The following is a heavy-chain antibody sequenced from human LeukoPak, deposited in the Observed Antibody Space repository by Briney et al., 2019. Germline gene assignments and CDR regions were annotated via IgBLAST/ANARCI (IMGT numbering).Heavy chain of an antibody. CDR1: GFTFSSYA. CDR3: ARESKSGDFWRGYYPDY. CDR2: ISYDGSNK. Sequence: PGGSLRLSCAASGFTFSSYAMHWVRQAPGEGLEWVAVISYDGSNKYYADSVKGRFTISRDNSKNTLYLQMNSLRAEDTAVYYCARESKSGDFWRGYYPDYWGQGTLVTVSS. D-gene: IGHD3-3*01. V-gene: IGHV3-30-3*01. J-gene: IGHJ4*02.